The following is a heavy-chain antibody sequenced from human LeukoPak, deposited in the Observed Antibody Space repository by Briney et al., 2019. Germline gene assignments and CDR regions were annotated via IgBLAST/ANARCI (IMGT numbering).Heavy chain of an antibody. Sequence: GESLKISCKGSGYSFTNYWIDWVRQMPGKGLERMGIIYPGDSDTRYSPSFQGQVTISADKSISTAYLQWSSLKASDTAMYYCARSTYSSSVYFDYWGQGTLVTVSS. D-gene: IGHD6-6*01. CDR2: IYPGDSDT. J-gene: IGHJ4*02. V-gene: IGHV5-51*01. CDR3: ARSTYSSSVYFDY. CDR1: GYSFTNYW.